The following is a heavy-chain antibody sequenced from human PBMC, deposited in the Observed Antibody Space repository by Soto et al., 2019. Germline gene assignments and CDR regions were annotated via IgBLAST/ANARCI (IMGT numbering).Heavy chain of an antibody. J-gene: IGHJ6*02. V-gene: IGHV1-18*01. CDR1: GYTFTSYA. CDR3: TREGSAPYYYYGMDA. Sequence: GASVKVSCKACGYTFTSYAISCVRQAPGQGLEWMGWISTHNGNTNYAQNLQGRVIMTADTSTSTAYMELRSLRSDDTAVYYCTREGSAPYYYYGMDAWGQGTTVTVSS. CDR2: ISTHNGNT. D-gene: IGHD3-10*01.